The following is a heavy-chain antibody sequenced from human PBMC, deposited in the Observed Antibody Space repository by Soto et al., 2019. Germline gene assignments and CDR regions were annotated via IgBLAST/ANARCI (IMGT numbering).Heavy chain of an antibody. V-gene: IGHV3-23*01. D-gene: IGHD2-2*01. Sequence: GGSLRLSCAASGFTFSSYAMSWVRQAPGKGLEWVSAISGSGGSTYYADSVKGRFTISRDNSKNTLYLQMNSLRAEDTAVYYCAKLELGYCSSTSCSLDYWGQGTLVTVSS. CDR2: ISGSGGST. J-gene: IGHJ4*02. CDR3: AKLELGYCSSTSCSLDY. CDR1: GFTFSSYA.